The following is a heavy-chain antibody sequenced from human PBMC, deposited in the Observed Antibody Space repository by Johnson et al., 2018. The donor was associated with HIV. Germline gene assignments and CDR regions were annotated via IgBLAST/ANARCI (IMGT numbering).Heavy chain of an antibody. CDR2: ISWDGGST. CDR3: AKERRAPRAFDI. V-gene: IGHV3-43D*03. CDR1: GFTFDDYA. Sequence: VQLVESGGGLVQPGRSLRLSCAASGFTFDDYAMHWVRQAPGKGLEWVSLISWDGGSTYYADSVKGRFTISRDNSKNSLYLQMNSLRPEDTAVYYCAKERRAPRAFDIWGQGTMVTVSS. J-gene: IGHJ3*02.